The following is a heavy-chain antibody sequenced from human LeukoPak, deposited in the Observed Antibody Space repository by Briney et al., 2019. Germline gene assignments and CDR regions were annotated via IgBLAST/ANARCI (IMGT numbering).Heavy chain of an antibody. Sequence: PGGSLRLSCTASGFTFDDYGMSWLRQAPGKGLEGVSCIIWNGDITGYADSVKGRFTISRDNAKNSLYLQMNSLRAEDTALYHCARRDSSGYYKYFDYWGQGTLVTVSS. J-gene: IGHJ4*02. V-gene: IGHV3-20*01. CDR2: IIWNGDIT. CDR1: GFTFDDYG. CDR3: ARRDSSGYYKYFDY. D-gene: IGHD3-22*01.